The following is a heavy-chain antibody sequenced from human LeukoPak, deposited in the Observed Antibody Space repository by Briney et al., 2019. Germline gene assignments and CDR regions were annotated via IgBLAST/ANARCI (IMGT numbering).Heavy chain of an antibody. J-gene: IGHJ4*02. V-gene: IGHV3-53*01. Sequence: PGGSLRLSCAASGFTFSSYAMSWVRQAPGKGLEWVSVVYSDDSTYYADSVMGRFTISRDNSKNTMYLQMNSLRAEDTALYYCTRDWGAASGYWGQGTLVTVSS. D-gene: IGHD6-13*01. CDR3: TRDWGAASGY. CDR2: VYSDDST. CDR1: GFTFSSYA.